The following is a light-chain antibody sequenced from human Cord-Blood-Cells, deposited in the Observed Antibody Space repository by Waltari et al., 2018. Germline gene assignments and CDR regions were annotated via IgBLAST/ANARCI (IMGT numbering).Light chain of an antibody. Sequence: DIVLTPSPGTLSLSPGERATFSCRASQRVSSSYLAWYQQKPGQAPRLLIYGASSRATGIPDRFSGSGSGTDFTLTISRLEPEDFAVYYCQQYGSSPYSFGQGTKLEIK. CDR2: GAS. J-gene: IGKJ2*03. V-gene: IGKV3-20*01. CDR3: QQYGSSPYS. CDR1: QRVSSSY.